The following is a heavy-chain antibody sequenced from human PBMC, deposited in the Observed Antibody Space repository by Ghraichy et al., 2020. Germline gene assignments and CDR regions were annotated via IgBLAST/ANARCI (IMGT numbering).Heavy chain of an antibody. V-gene: IGHV3-43*01. D-gene: IGHD4-17*01. CDR2: ISRDGGST. CDR1: GFTFDDYT. Sequence: GESLNISCAASGFTFDDYTIHWVRQAPGKGLEWLSLISRDGGSTYYADSVRGRFTISRDNIKNSLYLQMDSLRSEDTALYYCSKSTPSTVTTSDFCGRGTVVTVSS. J-gene: IGHJ4*02. CDR3: SKSTPSTVTTSDF.